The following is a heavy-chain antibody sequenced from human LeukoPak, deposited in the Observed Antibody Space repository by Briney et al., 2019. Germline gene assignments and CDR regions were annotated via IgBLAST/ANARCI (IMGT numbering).Heavy chain of an antibody. V-gene: IGHV1-18*01. J-gene: IGHJ4*02. CDR3: ARDKAARPSNYFDY. Sequence: GASVKVSCKASGYTFTSYGISWVRQAPGQGLEWMGWISAYNGNTNYAQKLQGRVTMTTDTSTSTAYMELRSLRSDDTAVYYCARDKAARPSNYFDYWGQGTLVTVSS. D-gene: IGHD6-6*01. CDR1: GYTFTSYG. CDR2: ISAYNGNT.